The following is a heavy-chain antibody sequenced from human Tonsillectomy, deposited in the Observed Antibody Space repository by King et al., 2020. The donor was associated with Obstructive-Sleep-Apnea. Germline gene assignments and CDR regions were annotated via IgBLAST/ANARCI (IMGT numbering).Heavy chain of an antibody. V-gene: IGHV4-4*07. D-gene: IGHD2-15*01. CDR3: ARDGSVGWFDS. CDR2: IYTSGST. Sequence: VQLQESGPGLVKPSETLSLTCTVAGGSINSYYWSWIRQPAGQGLEWIGRIYTSGSTNYNPSLKSRVTLAVDTSKNQFSLKLSSVTAADTAVYYCARDGSVGWFDSWGQGTLVTVSS. J-gene: IGHJ5*01. CDR1: GGSINSYY.